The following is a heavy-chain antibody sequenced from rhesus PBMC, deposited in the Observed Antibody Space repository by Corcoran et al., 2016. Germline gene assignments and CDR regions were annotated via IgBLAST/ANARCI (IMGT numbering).Heavy chain of an antibody. Sequence: QVQLQESGPGVVKPSETLSLTCAVSGGSISDSYRWSWIRQPPGKGLEWIGYIYGSSTSTNYNPSLKSRVTSYKDTSKNQFSLKLSSVTAADTAVYYCARGTVLVVVATWGQGVLVTVSS. J-gene: IGHJ4*01. V-gene: IGHV4S10*01. CDR1: GGSISDSYR. CDR3: ARGTVLVVVAT. CDR2: IYGSSTST. D-gene: IGHD2-21*01.